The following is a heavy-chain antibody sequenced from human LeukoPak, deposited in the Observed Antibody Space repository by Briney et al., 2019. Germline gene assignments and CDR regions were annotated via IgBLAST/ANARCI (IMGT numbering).Heavy chain of an antibody. CDR1: GFTFTNYW. CDR3: TTAAPTHEFDY. V-gene: IGHV3-7*05. CDR2: IKQDGSWA. Sequence: GGSLRLSCAVSGFTFTNYWMTWVRQAPGKGLEWVADIKQDGSWANYVQSVKGRFTISRDNAKDSLYLQMYSLRAEDTAVYYCTTAAPTHEFDYWGQGTLVTVSS. D-gene: IGHD1-1*01. J-gene: IGHJ4*02.